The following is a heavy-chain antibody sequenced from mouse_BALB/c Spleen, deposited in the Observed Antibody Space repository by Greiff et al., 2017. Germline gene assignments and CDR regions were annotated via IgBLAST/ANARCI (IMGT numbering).Heavy chain of an antibody. CDR2: ISSGSSTI. Sequence: EVQVVESGGGLVQPGGSRKLSCAASGFTFSSFGMHWVRQAPEKGLEWVAYISSGSSTIYYADTVKGRFTISRDNPKNTLFLQMTSLRSEDTAMYYCARGGRGPYYAMDYWGQGTSVTVSS. CDR3: ARGGRGPYYAMDY. J-gene: IGHJ4*01. V-gene: IGHV5-17*02. CDR1: GFTFSSFG.